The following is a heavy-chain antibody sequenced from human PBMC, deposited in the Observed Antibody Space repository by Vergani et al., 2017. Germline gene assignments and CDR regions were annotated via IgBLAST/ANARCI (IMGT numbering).Heavy chain of an antibody. V-gene: IGHV4-4*07. CDR3: ARGPWYCSSTSPCTDYYYYGMDV. CDR2: IYTSGST. Sequence: QVQLQESGPGLVKPSETLSLTCTVSGGSISSYYWSWIRQPAGKGLEWIGRIYTSGSTNYNPSLKSRVTISVDTSKNQFSLKLSSVTAADTAVYYCARGPWYCSSTSPCTDYYYYGMDVWGQGTTVTVSS. J-gene: IGHJ6*02. CDR1: GGSISSYY. D-gene: IGHD2-2*01.